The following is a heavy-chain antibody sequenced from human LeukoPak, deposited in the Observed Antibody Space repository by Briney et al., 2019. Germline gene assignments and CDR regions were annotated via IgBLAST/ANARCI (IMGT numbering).Heavy chain of an antibody. CDR2: INSKTDGGTT. J-gene: IGHJ4*02. D-gene: IGHD2-2*01. V-gene: IGHV3-15*01. CDR3: TTSVVPAAMSLVDY. Sequence: GGSLRLSCAASGFTFSNAWMSWVRQAPGKGLEWVGRINSKTDGGTTDYAAPVKSRFTISRDDSKNTLYLQMNSLKTEDTAVYYCTTSVVPAAMSLVDYWGQGTLVTVSS. CDR1: GFTFSNAW.